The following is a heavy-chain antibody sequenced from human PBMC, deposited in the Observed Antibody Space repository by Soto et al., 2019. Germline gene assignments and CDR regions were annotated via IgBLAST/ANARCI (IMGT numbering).Heavy chain of an antibody. Sequence: QVQLVQSGAEVKKPGSSVKVSCKASGGTFSSYAISWVRQAPGQGLEWMGGIIPIFGTANYAQKFQGRVTITADESTSAAYMALSSLRSEDTAVYDCASGPYTAMGTPTGVDYYGMHVWGQGTTDTVS. D-gene: IGHD5-18*01. CDR1: GGTFSSYA. CDR2: IIPIFGTA. J-gene: IGHJ6*02. V-gene: IGHV1-69*01. CDR3: ASGPYTAMGTPTGVDYYGMHV.